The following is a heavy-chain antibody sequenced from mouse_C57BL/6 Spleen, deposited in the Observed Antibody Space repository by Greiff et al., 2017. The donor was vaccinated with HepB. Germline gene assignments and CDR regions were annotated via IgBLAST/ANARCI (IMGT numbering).Heavy chain of an antibody. V-gene: IGHV5-16*01. CDR2: INYDGSST. CDR3: ARERRGSSPFFDY. CDR1: GFTFSDYY. J-gene: IGHJ2*01. Sequence: DVKLVESEGGLVQPGSSMKLSCTASGFTFSDYYMAWVRQVPEKGLEWVANINYDGSSTYYLDSLKSRFIISRDNAKNILYLQMSSLKSEDTATYYCARERRGSSPFFDYWGQGTTLTVSS. D-gene: IGHD1-1*01.